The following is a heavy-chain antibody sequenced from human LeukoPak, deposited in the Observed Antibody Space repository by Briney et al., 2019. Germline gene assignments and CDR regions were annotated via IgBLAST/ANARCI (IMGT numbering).Heavy chain of an antibody. CDR1: GYTLTELS. Sequence: ASVKVSCKVSGYTLTELSMHWVRQAPGKGLEWMGGFDPEYGETIYAQKFQGRVTMTEDTSTDTAYMELSSLRSEVTAVYYCATDLGYCSGGSCGGSFDYWGQGTLVTVSS. J-gene: IGHJ4*02. CDR2: FDPEYGET. CDR3: ATDLGYCSGGSCGGSFDY. D-gene: IGHD2-15*01. V-gene: IGHV1-24*01.